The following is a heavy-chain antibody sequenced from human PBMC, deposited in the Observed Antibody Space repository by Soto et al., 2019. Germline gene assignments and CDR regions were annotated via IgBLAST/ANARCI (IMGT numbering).Heavy chain of an antibody. CDR2: INHSGST. V-gene: IGHV4-34*01. D-gene: IGHD3-16*01. CDR3: ARGYVPLYYYYYMDV. Sequence: SETLSLTCAVYGGSFSGYYWSWIRQPPGKGLEWTGEINHSGSTNYNPSLKSRVTISVDTSKNQFSLKLSSVTAADTAVYYCARGYVPLYYYYYMDVWGKGTTVTVSS. J-gene: IGHJ6*03. CDR1: GGSFSGYY.